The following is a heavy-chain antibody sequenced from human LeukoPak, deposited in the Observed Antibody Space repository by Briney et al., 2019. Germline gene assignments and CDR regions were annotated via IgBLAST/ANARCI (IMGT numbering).Heavy chain of an antibody. J-gene: IGHJ4*02. CDR2: ISYDGSNK. CDR3: AKPNYSSSWLFDY. Sequence: GRSLRLSCAASGFTFSNYDMHWVRQAPGKGLEWVAVISYDGSNKYYADSVKGRFTISRDNSKHTLYLQMNSLRPEDTAVYYCAKPNYSSSWLFDYWGQGTLVTVSS. V-gene: IGHV3-30*18. CDR1: GFTFSNYD. D-gene: IGHD6-13*01.